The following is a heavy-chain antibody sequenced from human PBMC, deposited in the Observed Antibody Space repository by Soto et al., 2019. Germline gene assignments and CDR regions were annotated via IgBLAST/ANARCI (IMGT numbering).Heavy chain of an antibody. CDR3: AREGVAPYYYYGMDV. J-gene: IGHJ6*02. CDR1: GYTFTRSG. D-gene: IGHD5-12*01. Sequence: QVQLVQSGAEVKKPGASVKVSRKASGYTFTRSGISWVRQAPGQGLEWMGWISTYNGDTNYAQTFQGRVTMTTDTSTSTVHMEVRSLRSDDTAVYYCAREGVAPYYYYGMDVWGQGTPVTVSS. V-gene: IGHV1-18*01. CDR2: ISTYNGDT.